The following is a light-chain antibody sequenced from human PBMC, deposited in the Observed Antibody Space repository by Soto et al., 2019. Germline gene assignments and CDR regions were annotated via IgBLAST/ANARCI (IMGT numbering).Light chain of an antibody. Sequence: QSALTQPASVSGSAGQSITISCSGTMRDVGAYNLVSWYQQHPGTAPKLIIYDVRNRPSGISSRFSGSRSGNTASLTISGLQSEDEGDYYCSAYTAISTLVFGGGTKLTVL. CDR3: SAYTAISTLV. CDR1: MRDVGAYNL. J-gene: IGLJ3*02. V-gene: IGLV2-14*03. CDR2: DVR.